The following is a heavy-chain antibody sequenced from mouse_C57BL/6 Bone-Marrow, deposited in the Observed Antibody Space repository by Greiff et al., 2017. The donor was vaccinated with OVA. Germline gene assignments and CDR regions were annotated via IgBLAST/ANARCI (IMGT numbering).Heavy chain of an antibody. V-gene: IGHV1-50*01. Sequence: AQLQQPGAELVKPGASVKLSCKASGYTFTSYWMQWVKQRPGQGLEWIGEIDPSDSYTNYNQKFKGKATLTVDTSSSTAYMQLSSLTSEDSAVYYCARLGYSNSYWGQGTTLTVSS. J-gene: IGHJ2*01. CDR1: GYTFTSYW. CDR2: IDPSDSYT. CDR3: ARLGYSNSY. D-gene: IGHD2-5*01.